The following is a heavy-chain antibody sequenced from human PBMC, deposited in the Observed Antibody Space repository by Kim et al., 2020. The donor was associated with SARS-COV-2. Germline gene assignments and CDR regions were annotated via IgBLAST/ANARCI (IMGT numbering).Heavy chain of an antibody. CDR1: GYTFTSYD. Sequence: ASVKVSCKASGYTFTSYDINWVRQATGQGLEWMGWMNPNSGNTGYAQKFQGRVTMTRNTSISTAYMELSSLRSEDTAMYYCAKHGSGALKYGMDVWGQGTTVTVSS. D-gene: IGHD3-10*01. CDR3: AKHGSGALKYGMDV. CDR2: MNPNSGNT. J-gene: IGHJ6*02. V-gene: IGHV1-8*01.